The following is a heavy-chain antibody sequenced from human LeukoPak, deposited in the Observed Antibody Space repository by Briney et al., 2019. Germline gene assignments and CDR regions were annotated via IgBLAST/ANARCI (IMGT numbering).Heavy chain of an antibody. CDR1: GFIFSNYA. V-gene: IGHV3-23*01. CDR3: ATRYYFDY. Sequence: GGSLRLSCAASGFIFSNYAMSWVRQAPGKGLEWVSAISDNGGRSFYADSVKGRFTISRDNSKNTLYLQMNSLRAEDTAVYYCATRYYFDYWGQGALVTVSS. J-gene: IGHJ4*02. CDR2: ISDNGGRS.